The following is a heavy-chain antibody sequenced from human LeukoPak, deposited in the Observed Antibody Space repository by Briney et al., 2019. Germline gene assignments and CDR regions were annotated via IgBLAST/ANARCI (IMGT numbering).Heavy chain of an antibody. Sequence: PGGSLRLSCAASGFTFSSYGMHWVRQAPGKGLEWVAVIWYDGSNKYYADSVKGRFTISRDTSENTLYLQMNSLRAEDTAVYYCARDIHPHEWLVLLLWGQGTLVTVSS. CDR3: ARDIHPHEWLVLLL. CDR1: GFTFSSYG. D-gene: IGHD6-19*01. CDR2: IWYDGSNK. J-gene: IGHJ4*02. V-gene: IGHV3-33*01.